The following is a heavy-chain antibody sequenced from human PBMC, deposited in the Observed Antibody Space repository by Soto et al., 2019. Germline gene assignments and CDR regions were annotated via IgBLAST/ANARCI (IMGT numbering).Heavy chain of an antibody. CDR2: IIPIFGTA. CDR3: ARDQWGSSWREWFDP. Sequence: QVQLVQSGAEVKKPGSSVKVSCKASGGTFSSYAISWVRQAPGQGLEWMGGIIPIFGTANYAQKFQGRVTITGDESTSTAYMERSSLRAEDTAVYYCARDQWGSSWREWFDPWGQGTLVPVSS. V-gene: IGHV1-69*01. CDR1: GGTFSSYA. J-gene: IGHJ5*02. D-gene: IGHD6-13*01.